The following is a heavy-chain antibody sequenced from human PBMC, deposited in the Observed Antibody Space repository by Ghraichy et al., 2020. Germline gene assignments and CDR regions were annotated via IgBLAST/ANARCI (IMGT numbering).Heavy chain of an antibody. CDR1: GFTFSSYS. D-gene: IGHD3-10*01. J-gene: IGHJ5*02. CDR3: ARDPLYYYGSGSYYEGWFDP. CDR2: ISSSSSYI. Sequence: LSLTCAASGFTFSSYSMNWVRQAPGKGLEWVSSISSSSSYIYYADSVKGRFTISRDNAKNSLYLQMNSLRAEDTAVYYCARDPLYYYGSGSYYEGWFDPWGQGTLVTVSS. V-gene: IGHV3-21*01.